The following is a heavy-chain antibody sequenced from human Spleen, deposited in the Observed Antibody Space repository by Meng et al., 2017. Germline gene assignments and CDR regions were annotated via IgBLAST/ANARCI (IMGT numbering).Heavy chain of an antibody. Sequence: SVKVSCKASGGTFSSYAISWVRQAPGQGLEWMGGIIPIFGTANYAQKFQGRVTITTDESTSTAYMELSSLRSDDTAVYYCARDGSAAGSELDYWGQGTLVTVSS. J-gene: IGHJ4*02. CDR2: IIPIFGTA. CDR3: ARDGSAAGSELDY. V-gene: IGHV1-69*05. D-gene: IGHD6-13*01. CDR1: GGTFSSYA.